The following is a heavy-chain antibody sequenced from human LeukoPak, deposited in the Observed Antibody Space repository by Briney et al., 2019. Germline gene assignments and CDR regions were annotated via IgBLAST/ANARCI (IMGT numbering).Heavy chain of an antibody. J-gene: IGHJ4*02. D-gene: IGHD2-21*02. CDR3: TKEPLYCGGDCYEPFDY. CDR1: GFTFSSHA. Sequence: GGSLRLSCAASGFTFSSHAMSWVRQAPGKGLEWVSAISGSGGTTYYADSVKGRFTISRDNSKNTLYLQMNSLRAEDTAVYYCTKEPLYCGGDCYEPFDYWGQGTLVTVSS. CDR2: ISGSGGTT. V-gene: IGHV3-23*01.